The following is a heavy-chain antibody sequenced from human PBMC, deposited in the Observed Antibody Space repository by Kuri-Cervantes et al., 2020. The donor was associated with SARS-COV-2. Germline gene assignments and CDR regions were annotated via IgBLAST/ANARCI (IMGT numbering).Heavy chain of an antibody. D-gene: IGHD2-15*01. CDR1: GYSISSGYY. CDR3: ARGEPEAWGVVVAATGAFDY. CDR2: IYHSGST. V-gene: IGHV4-38-2*02. J-gene: IGHJ4*02. Sequence: ESLKISCTVSGYSISSGYYWGWIRQPPGKGLEWIGSIYHSGSTYYNPSLKSRVTISVDTSKNQFSLKPSSVTAADTAVYYCARGEPEAWGVVVAATGAFDYWGQGTLVTVSS.